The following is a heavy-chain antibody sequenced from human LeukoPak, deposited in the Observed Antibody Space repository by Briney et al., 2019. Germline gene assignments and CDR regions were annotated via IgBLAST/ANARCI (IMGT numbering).Heavy chain of an antibody. Sequence: SETLSLTCTVSGGSISSRSYYWGCIRQPPGKGLEWSGVIYYSVSTYYNPSLKSRVTMSVDTSKNQFSLKLTSVTAADTDVYSCASPVIAVTGTRKAFDIWGQGTMVTVSS. D-gene: IGHD6-19*01. CDR3: ASPVIAVTGTRKAFDI. CDR1: GGSISSRSYY. CDR2: IYYSVST. J-gene: IGHJ3*02. V-gene: IGHV4-39*01.